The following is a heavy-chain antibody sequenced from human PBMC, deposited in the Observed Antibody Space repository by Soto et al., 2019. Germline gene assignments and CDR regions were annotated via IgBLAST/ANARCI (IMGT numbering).Heavy chain of an antibody. CDR1: GASMTSDDYY. CDR3: ATVRSYGMDV. D-gene: IGHD3-10*01. Sequence: PWETLSITCSVYGASMTSDDYYWTWIRQPPGKGLEWIGFIYYNGRPYYTPSLKSRVTISLDTSKNQFSLKLTSATAADTAVYYCATVRSYGMDVWGPGTTVTVS. V-gene: IGHV4-30-4*01. CDR2: IYYNGRP. J-gene: IGHJ6*02.